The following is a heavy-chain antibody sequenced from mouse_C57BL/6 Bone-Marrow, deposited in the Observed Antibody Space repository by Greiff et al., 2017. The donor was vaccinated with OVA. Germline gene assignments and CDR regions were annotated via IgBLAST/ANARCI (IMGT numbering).Heavy chain of an antibody. D-gene: IGHD2-3*01. Sequence: EVMLVESGGGLVQSGRSLRLSCATSGFTFSDFYMEWVRQAPGKGLEWIAASRNKANDYTTEYSASVKGRFIVSRDTSQSILYLQMNALRAEDTAIYYCARDAGGYSGFAYWGQGTLVTVSA. CDR3: ARDAGGYSGFAY. V-gene: IGHV7-1*01. J-gene: IGHJ3*01. CDR1: GFTFSDFY. CDR2: SRNKANDYTT.